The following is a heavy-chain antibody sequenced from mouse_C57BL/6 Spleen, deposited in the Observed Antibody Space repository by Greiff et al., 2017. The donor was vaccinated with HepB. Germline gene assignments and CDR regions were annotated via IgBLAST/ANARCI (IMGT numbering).Heavy chain of an antibody. CDR2: ISSGSSTI. V-gene: IGHV5-17*01. J-gene: IGHJ4*01. CDR3: APWLRRDYYAMDY. CDR1: GFTFSDYG. Sequence: VQLKESGGGLVKPGGSLKLSCAASGFTFSDYGMHWVRQAPEKGLEWVAYISSGSSTIYYADTVTGRFTFSRDNAKNNLFLQMTSLRSEDTAMYYCAPWLRRDYYAMDYWGQGTSVTVSS. D-gene: IGHD2-2*01.